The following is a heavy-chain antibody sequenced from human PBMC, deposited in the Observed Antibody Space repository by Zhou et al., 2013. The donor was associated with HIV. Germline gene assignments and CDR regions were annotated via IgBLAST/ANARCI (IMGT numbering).Heavy chain of an antibody. CDR2: IIPIFGTG. D-gene: IGHD2-15*01. CDR3: GRGPYYSDTPGGPLDI. Sequence: QVQLVQSGAEVKKPGSSVKVSCKASGGTFSRNGISWVRQAPGQGLEWMGGIIPIFGTGNYAQKFQGRVTITSDESTSTAYMELTSLRSEDTALYYCGRGPYYSDTPGGPLDIWGQGTWVTISS. J-gene: IGHJ3*02. CDR1: GGTFSRNG. V-gene: IGHV1-69*05.